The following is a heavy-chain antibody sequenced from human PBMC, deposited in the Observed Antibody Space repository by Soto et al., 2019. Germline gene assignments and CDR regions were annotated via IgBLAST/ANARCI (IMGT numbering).Heavy chain of an antibody. CDR2: INHSGST. CDR3: DRDGSGPLGYYYYYMDV. CDR1: GGSFSGYY. Sequence: QVQLQQWGAGLLKPSETLSLTCAVYGGSFSGYYWSWIRQPPGKGLEWIGEINHSGSTNYNPSLKRRGTISVDASKNLFSLKLSSVTAADTAVYYCDRDGSGPLGYYYYYMDVWGKVTTVTVSS. J-gene: IGHJ6*03. D-gene: IGHD3-10*01. V-gene: IGHV4-34*01.